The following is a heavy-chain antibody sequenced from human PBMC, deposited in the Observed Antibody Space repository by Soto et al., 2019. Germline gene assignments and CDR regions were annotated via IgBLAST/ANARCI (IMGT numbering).Heavy chain of an antibody. V-gene: IGHV4-39*01. Sequence: QLQLQESGPGLVKPSETLSLTCTVSDGSISSSSYYWGWIRQPPGKGLEWIGSIYYSGSTHYNPSLKSRVTIAVDTSKNQFSLKLSSVTAADTAVYYCATPWFGDGDYWGQGTLVTVSS. CDR3: ATPWFGDGDY. CDR1: DGSISSSSYY. CDR2: IYYSGST. D-gene: IGHD3-10*01. J-gene: IGHJ4*02.